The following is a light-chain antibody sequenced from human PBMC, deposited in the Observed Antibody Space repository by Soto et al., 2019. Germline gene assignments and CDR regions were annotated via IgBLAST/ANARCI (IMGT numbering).Light chain of an antibody. CDR1: QGISSY. CDR2: AAS. Sequence: IQFTQSPSYMSASVGDGVTITCRASQGISSYLTWYQQKPGKAPKLLIYAASSLQSGVPSRFSGSGSGTDFTLTISSLQPEEFATYYGQQVNSYPLTFGGGTKVDIK. J-gene: IGKJ4*01. V-gene: IGKV1-9*01. CDR3: QQVNSYPLT.